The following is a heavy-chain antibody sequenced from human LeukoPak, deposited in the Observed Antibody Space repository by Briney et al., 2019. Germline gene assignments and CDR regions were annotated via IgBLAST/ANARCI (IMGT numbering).Heavy chain of an antibody. CDR3: ARGLHYGMDV. V-gene: IGHV4-59*01. CDR2: IDYSGTT. Sequence: PSETLSLTCTVSGGSLSTYYWSWVRQSPGKGLEWIGYIDYSGTTNHNPSLKSRVTISLDTSKNQFALKLTSVTAADTAVYYCARGLHYGMDVWTQGTTVTVSS. CDR1: GGSLSTYY. J-gene: IGHJ6*02.